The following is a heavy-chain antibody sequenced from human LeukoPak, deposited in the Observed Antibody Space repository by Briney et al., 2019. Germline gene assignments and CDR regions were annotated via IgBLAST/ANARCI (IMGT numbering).Heavy chain of an antibody. CDR1: GASISSGDYY. CDR2: IYYTGSI. V-gene: IGHV4-30-4*01. CDR3: ARGLLSRNYDSSGYGY. Sequence: SETLSLTCTVSGASISSGDYYWNWIRQSPGKGLEWIGYIYYTGSIYYNPSLKSRVIISVDTSKNQFSLNLSSVTDADTAVYYCARGLLSRNYDSSGYGYWGQGTLVTVSS. D-gene: IGHD3-22*01. J-gene: IGHJ4*02.